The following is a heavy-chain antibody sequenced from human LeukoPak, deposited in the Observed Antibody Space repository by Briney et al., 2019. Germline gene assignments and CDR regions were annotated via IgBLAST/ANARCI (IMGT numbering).Heavy chain of an antibody. V-gene: IGHV4-30-4*01. CDR1: GDSISSGDYY. CDR3: ARSQGGYGSGRGWFDP. CDR2: IYSSGTA. Sequence: SETLSLTCTVSGDSISSGDYYWSWVRQPPGEGLEWIGYIYSSGTAYYNPSLKSRLTISIDTFNNQFSLQLTSVTAADTAVYYCARSQGGYGSGRGWFDPWGQGTLVTVSS. J-gene: IGHJ5*02. D-gene: IGHD3-10*01.